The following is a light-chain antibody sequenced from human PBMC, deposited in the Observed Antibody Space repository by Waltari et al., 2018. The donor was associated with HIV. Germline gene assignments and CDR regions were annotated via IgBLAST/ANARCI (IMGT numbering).Light chain of an antibody. CDR3: QLYVDLPTYT. V-gene: IGKV3-20*01. CDR2: GAS. J-gene: IGKJ2*01. CDR1: QSVSSKY. Sequence: IVLTPSPGTLSLSPGEIATLSCRASQSVSSKYLAWYQQKPGRAPRLLIYGASSRATGIPDRFTGSGSGTDFTLTISSLEPEDFAVYYCQLYVDLPTYTCGQGTKLEI.